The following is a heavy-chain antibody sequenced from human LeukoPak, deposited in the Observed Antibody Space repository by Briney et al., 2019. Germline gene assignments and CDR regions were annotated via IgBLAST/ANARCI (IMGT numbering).Heavy chain of an antibody. D-gene: IGHD3-22*01. CDR1: GFTFSDYY. CDR3: ARGLNYYDSSGPSPEYFDL. CDR2: ISSSGSTI. V-gene: IGHV3-11*01. Sequence: GGSLRLSCAASGFTFSDYYMSWIRQAPGMGLEWVSYISSSGSTIYYADSVKGRFTISRDNAKNSLYLQMNSLRAEDTAVYYCARGLNYYDSSGPSPEYFDLWGRGTLVTVSS. J-gene: IGHJ2*01.